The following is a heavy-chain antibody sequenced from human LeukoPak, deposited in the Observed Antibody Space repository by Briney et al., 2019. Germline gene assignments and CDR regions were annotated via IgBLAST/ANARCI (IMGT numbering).Heavy chain of an antibody. D-gene: IGHD2-15*01. CDR1: GFSVSSNY. J-gene: IGHJ6*02. Sequence: GGSLRLSCAASGFSVSSNYMNWVRQAPGKGLEWVSVFYSGGNTYYADSVKGRFTISRDNSKNTLYLQMNSLRAEDTAVYYCARTPMFYFYGMDVWGRGTTVTVSS. CDR3: ARTPMFYFYGMDV. CDR2: FYSGGNT. V-gene: IGHV3-66*01.